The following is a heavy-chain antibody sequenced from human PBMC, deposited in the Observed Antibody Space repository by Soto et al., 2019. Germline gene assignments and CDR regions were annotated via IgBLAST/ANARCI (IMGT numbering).Heavy chain of an antibody. V-gene: IGHV3-49*03. J-gene: IGHJ4*02. D-gene: IGHD3-10*01. CDR3: TRVGAGYISGMDF. CDR2: IRSESYGGTT. Sequence: EVQLVGSGGGLVQPGRSLRLSCTGSGFTFGDYFMNWIRQAPGKGLEWVDFIRSESYGGTTEYAASVKGRVTISRDDSKSIAYLQINSLKTEDTAVYYCTRVGAGYISGMDFWGQGTLVSVSS. CDR1: GFTFGDYF.